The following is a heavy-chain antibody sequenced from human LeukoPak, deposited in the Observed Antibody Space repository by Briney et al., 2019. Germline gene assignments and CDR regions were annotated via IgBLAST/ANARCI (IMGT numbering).Heavy chain of an antibody. CDR1: GGTFSSYA. J-gene: IGHJ4*02. V-gene: IGHV1-69*04. D-gene: IGHD2-15*01. CDR3: ARDGTGYCSGGSCDY. CDR2: IIPILCIA. Sequence: SVKVSCKASGGTFSSYAISWVRQAPGQGLEWMGRIIPILCIANYAQKFQGRVTITADKSTSTAYMELSSLRSEDTAVYYCARDGTGYCSGGSCDYWGQGTLVTVSS.